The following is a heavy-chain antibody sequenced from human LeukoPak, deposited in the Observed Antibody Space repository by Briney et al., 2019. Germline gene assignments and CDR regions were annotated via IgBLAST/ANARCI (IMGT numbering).Heavy chain of an antibody. J-gene: IGHJ4*02. D-gene: IGHD3-9*01. Sequence: PSETLSLTCTVSGGSISSSSYYWGWIRQPPGKGLEWIGSIYYSGSTYYNPSLKSRVTISVDTSKNQFSLKLSSVTAADTAVYYCARVCSDYDILTGYYFDYWGQGTLVTVSS. V-gene: IGHV4-39*07. CDR2: IYYSGST. CDR3: ARVCSDYDILTGYYFDY. CDR1: GGSISSSSYY.